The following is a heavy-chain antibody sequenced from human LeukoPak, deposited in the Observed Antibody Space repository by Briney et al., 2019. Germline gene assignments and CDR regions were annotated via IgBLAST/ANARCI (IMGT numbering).Heavy chain of an antibody. CDR3: PRVITPMVVEDAFDI. CDR1: GFTFSNYW. CDR2: INNDGSTT. J-gene: IGHJ3*02. V-gene: IGHV3-74*01. D-gene: IGHD5-18*01. Sequence: GGSLRLSCAASGFTFSNYWMHWVRQAPGKGLVWVSRINNDGSTTTYADSVKGRFTISRDNAKNTLYLQMNSLRAEDTAVYYCPRVITPMVVEDAFDIWGQGTMVTVSS.